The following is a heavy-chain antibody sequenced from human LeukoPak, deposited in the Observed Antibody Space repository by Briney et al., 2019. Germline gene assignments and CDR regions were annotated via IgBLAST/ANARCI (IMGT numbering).Heavy chain of an antibody. V-gene: IGHV1-8*01. CDR1: GYTFTSYD. D-gene: IGHD3-22*01. CDR3: ARGVGSGYYLLYYYYYYMDV. Sequence: ASGKVSCKASGYTFTSYDINWVRQATGQGLEWMGWMNPNSGNTGYAQKFQGRVTMTRNTSISTAYMELSSLRSEDTAVYYCARGVGSGYYLLYYYYYYMDVWGKGTTVTVSS. CDR2: MNPNSGNT. J-gene: IGHJ6*03.